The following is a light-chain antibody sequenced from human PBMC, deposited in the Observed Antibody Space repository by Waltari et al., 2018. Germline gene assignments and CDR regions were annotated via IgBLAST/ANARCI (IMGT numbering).Light chain of an antibody. CDR3: LLTYSGFRV. Sequence: QAVVTQEPSLTVSPGGTVTLTCGSSPGAVTSGHYPYWFQQKPGQAPRTLIYDTDNKHSWTPARFSGSLPGGKAALTLSGAQPEDEAEYYCLLTYSGFRVFGGGTQLTVL. CDR1: PGAVTSGHY. V-gene: IGLV7-46*01. J-gene: IGLJ3*02. CDR2: DTD.